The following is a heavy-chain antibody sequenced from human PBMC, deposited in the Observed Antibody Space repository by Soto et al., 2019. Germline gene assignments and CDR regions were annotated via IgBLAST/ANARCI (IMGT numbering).Heavy chain of an antibody. CDR1: GGSFSDYA. CDR2: IIPMLGIA. V-gene: IGHV1-69*01. Sequence: QVQLVQSGAEVKKPGSSVKVSCQASGGSFSDYAISWVRQAPGQGLEWMGGIIPMLGIADNAQKFQGRVIITADEYTSTVYMELSSLRSEDTAVYYCARDGDYYDSSGFQRDYHYYGMDGWGQGKTVTVAS. D-gene: IGHD3-22*01. J-gene: IGHJ6*02. CDR3: ARDGDYYDSSGFQRDYHYYGMDG.